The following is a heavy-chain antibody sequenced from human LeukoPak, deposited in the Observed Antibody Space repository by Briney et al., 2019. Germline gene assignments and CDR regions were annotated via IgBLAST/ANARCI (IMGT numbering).Heavy chain of an antibody. J-gene: IGHJ5*02. CDR2: IYYSGST. Sequence: SETLSLTCTVSGGSISSYYWSWIRQPPGKGLEWIGYIYYSGSTDYNPSLKSRVTISVDTSKNQFSLKLSSVTAADTAVYYCARHVLVPAARGWFDPWGQGTLVTVSS. V-gene: IGHV4-59*08. CDR1: GGSISSYY. CDR3: ARHVLVPAARGWFDP. D-gene: IGHD2-2*01.